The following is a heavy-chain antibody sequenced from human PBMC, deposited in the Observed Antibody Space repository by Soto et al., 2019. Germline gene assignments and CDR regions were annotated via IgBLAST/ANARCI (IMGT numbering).Heavy chain of an antibody. J-gene: IGHJ4*02. CDR1: RFTFSSYA. CDR3: AKFKGEYYDSSGFVDY. D-gene: IGHD3-22*01. V-gene: IGHV3-23*01. Sequence: EVQLLESGGGLVQPGGSLRLSCAASRFTFSSYAMSWVRQAPGKGLEWVSAISGSGGSTYYADSVKGRFTISRDNSKNTLYLQMNSLRAEYTAVYYCAKFKGEYYDSSGFVDYWGQGTLVTVSS. CDR2: ISGSGGST.